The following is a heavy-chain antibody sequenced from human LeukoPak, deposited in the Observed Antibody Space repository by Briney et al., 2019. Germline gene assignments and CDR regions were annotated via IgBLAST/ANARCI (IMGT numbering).Heavy chain of an antibody. Sequence: PGGSLRLSCAASGFTFSNYDMHWVRQGTGKGLEWVSAIGTAGDTYYLGSVKGRFTISRENAKNFLYLQMNSLRAEDTAVYYCARANIGYYDSSGYFDYWGQGTLVTVSS. D-gene: IGHD3-22*01. J-gene: IGHJ4*02. CDR2: IGTAGDT. V-gene: IGHV3-13*01. CDR3: ARANIGYYDSSGYFDY. CDR1: GFTFSNYD.